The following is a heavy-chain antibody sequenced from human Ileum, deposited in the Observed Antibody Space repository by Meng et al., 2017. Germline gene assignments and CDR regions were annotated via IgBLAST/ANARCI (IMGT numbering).Heavy chain of an antibody. D-gene: IGHD3-10*01. CDR1: GFTVSGGN. CDR3: VTGGHYYGT. V-gene: IGHV3-66*02. Sequence: VPVVACVGGLVKPGGSIILSCAACGFTVSGGNMRWVRQAPGKGLDWLSAIYGDGTTYYADSVKGRFTISTDNSKNTLYLQMNSLRPDDTALYSCVTGGHYYGTWGQGTMVTVSS. J-gene: IGHJ3*01. CDR2: IYGDGTT.